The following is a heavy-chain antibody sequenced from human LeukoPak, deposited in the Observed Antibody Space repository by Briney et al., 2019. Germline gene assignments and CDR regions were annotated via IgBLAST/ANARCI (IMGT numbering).Heavy chain of an antibody. Sequence: ASVKVSCKASGYTFNNYGLTWVRQAPGQGLEWMGWMSPDSGNTASSYKFQDRLTMTRNTSRSTAYMELNSLRSDDTAVYYCARAIVVKKRTDPGHYYYYMDVWGEGSTVTVSS. D-gene: IGHD2/OR15-2a*01. CDR2: MSPDSGNT. CDR1: GYTFNNYG. CDR3: ARAIVVKKRTDPGHYYYYMDV. J-gene: IGHJ6*03. V-gene: IGHV1-8*01.